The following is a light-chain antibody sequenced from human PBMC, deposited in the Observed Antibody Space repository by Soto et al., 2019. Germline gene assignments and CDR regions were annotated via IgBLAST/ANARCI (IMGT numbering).Light chain of an antibody. CDR1: SSDVGGYNY. V-gene: IGLV2-8*01. J-gene: IGLJ2*01. CDR3: SSYAGNSIVL. CDR2: EIT. Sequence: QSALTQPPSASGSPGQSVTISCTGTSSDVGGYNYVSWYQQHPGKAPKLMIYEITKRPSGVPDRFSGSKSGNTASLTVSGLQAEDEADYYCSSYAGNSIVLFGGGTQLTVL.